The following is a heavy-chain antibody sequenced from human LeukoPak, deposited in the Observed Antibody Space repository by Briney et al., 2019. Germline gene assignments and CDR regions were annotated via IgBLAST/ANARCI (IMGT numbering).Heavy chain of an antibody. J-gene: IGHJ3*02. V-gene: IGHV4-59*11. CDR3: ARLLDNDSSGDPDTFDM. Sequence: TASETLSLACTVSDGSISRHYWSWIRQPPGKGLEWTGYIYYSGRTKWNPSLQSRVTVSLDTSENNFSLKLTSVTAADTAVYYCARLLDNDSSGDPDTFDMWGQGTVVTVSS. CDR1: DGSISRHY. CDR2: IYYSGRT. D-gene: IGHD3-22*01.